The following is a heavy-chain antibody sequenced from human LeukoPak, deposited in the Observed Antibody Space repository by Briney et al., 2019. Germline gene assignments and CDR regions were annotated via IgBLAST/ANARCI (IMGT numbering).Heavy chain of an antibody. CDR3: ATGPRGELLDDFQH. CDR1: GFTFSSYG. CDR2: IRYDGSNK. Sequence: GGSLRLSCAASGFTFSSYGMHWVRQAPGKGLEWVAFIRYDGSNKYYADSVKGRFTISRDNSKNTLYLQMNSLRAEDTAVYYCATGPRGELLDDFQHWGQGTLVTVSS. D-gene: IGHD1-26*01. J-gene: IGHJ1*01. V-gene: IGHV3-30*02.